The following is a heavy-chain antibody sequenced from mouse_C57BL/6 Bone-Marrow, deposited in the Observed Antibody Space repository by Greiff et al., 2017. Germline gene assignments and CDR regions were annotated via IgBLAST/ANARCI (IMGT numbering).Heavy chain of an antibody. D-gene: IGHD3-2*02. CDR3: RSLRQLRLRMDY. J-gene: IGHJ4*01. Sequence: VQLQQSGPELVKPGASVKMSCKASGYTFTDYYMHWVKQKPGKGLEWIGEIYPGSGNTYYNEKFKGKATLTADTSSSAAYMQLSSLTSEDSAVYFSARSLRQLRLRMDYWGQGTSVTVSS. V-gene: IGHV1-83*01. CDR2: YPGSGNTY. CDR1: YTFTDYYM.